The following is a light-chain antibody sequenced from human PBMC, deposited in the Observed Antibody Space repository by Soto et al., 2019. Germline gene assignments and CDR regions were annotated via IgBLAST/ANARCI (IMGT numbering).Light chain of an antibody. CDR2: GAS. CDR3: QQYGSSGT. Sequence: EIALTKSPVTRPVSPGKIATLSCRAGQSVSNNYLAGYQQKPGQAPRLLIYGASNRATCIPDRFSGSESGTDFPLTISRLEPEDFAVYYCQQYGSSGTFVQGTKVDIK. J-gene: IGKJ1*01. V-gene: IGKV3-20*01. CDR1: QSVSNNY.